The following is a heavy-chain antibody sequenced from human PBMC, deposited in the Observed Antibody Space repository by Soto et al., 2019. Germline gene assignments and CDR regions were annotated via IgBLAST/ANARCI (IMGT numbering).Heavy chain of an antibody. J-gene: IGHJ4*02. CDR1: GFTFSGYA. CDR3: AKDGIAVAGTASF. Sequence: GGSLRLSCAASGFTFSGYAMSWIRQSPGKGLEWVSAISGSGGSTYYADSVKGRFTISRDNSKNTLYLQMNSLRAEDTAVYYCAKDGIAVAGTASFWGQGTLVTVSS. V-gene: IGHV3-23*01. D-gene: IGHD6-19*01. CDR2: ISGSGGST.